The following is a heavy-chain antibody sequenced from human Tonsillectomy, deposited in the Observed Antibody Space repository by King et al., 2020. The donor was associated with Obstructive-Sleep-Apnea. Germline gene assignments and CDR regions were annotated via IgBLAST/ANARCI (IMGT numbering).Heavy chain of an antibody. V-gene: IGHV5-10-1*03. J-gene: IGHJ4*02. Sequence: QLVQSGAEVKKPGESLRISCKGSGYTFIGYWISWVRQMPGKGLDWMGRIDPSDSYTNYRPAFQGHVSISADKSISTAYVQWSSLKASDTAMYYCARHFGGSARFDDWGQGTLATVSA. CDR1: GYTFIGYW. D-gene: IGHD3-16*01. CDR3: ARHFGGSARFDD. CDR2: IDPSDSYT.